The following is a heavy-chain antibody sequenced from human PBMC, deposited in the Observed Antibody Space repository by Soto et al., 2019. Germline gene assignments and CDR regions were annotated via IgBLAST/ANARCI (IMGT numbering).Heavy chain of an antibody. CDR2: ISAYNGNT. CDR1: GYTFTSYG. D-gene: IGHD1-26*01. J-gene: IGHJ1*01. Sequence: ASVKVSGKASGYTFTSYGISWVRQAPGQGLEWMGWISAYNGNTNYAQKLQGRVTMTTDTSTSTAYMELRSLRSDDTAVYYCARGKVGATAKGSKEHWGQGTLVTVSS. CDR3: ARGKVGATAKGSKEH. V-gene: IGHV1-18*01.